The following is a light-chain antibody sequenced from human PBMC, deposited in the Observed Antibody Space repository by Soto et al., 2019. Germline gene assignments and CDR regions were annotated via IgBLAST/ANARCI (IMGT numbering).Light chain of an antibody. V-gene: IGKV3-20*01. CDR1: QSVSTNY. CDR2: GAS. J-gene: IGKJ1*01. CDR3: QQYGSSPPT. Sequence: EIVLTQSPGTLSLSPGERATLSCRASQSVSTNYLAWYQRKPGQAPRLLIYGASNRATGIPARFSGSGSGTDFTLTVTRLEPEDFAVYYWQQYGSSPPTFGQGTKVEIK.